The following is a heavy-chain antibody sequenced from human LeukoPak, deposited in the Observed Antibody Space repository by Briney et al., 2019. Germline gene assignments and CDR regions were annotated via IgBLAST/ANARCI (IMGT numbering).Heavy chain of an antibody. D-gene: IGHD3-16*01. V-gene: IGHV1-2*02. Sequence: ASVKVSCKASGYTFTGYYMHWVRQAPGQGLEWMGWINPNSGGTNYAQKFQGRVTMTRDTSISTAYMELSRLRSDDTAVYYCARDQGLTDAEYFQHWGQGTLDTVSS. J-gene: IGHJ1*01. CDR3: ARDQGLTDAEYFQH. CDR1: GYTFTGYY. CDR2: INPNSGGT.